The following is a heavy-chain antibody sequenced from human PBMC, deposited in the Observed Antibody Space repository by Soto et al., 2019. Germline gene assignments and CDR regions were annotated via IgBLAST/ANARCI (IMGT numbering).Heavy chain of an antibody. Sequence: EVQLVESGGGLVQPGGSLRLSCAASGFTFSLYSMSWVRQAPGKGLEWFSYISRSSTGIHYADSVKGRFTISRDDATNSMHLQMNSLSDGDTAVYYCARAVTWGLDVWGQGTTVSISS. CDR3: ARAVTWGLDV. CDR2: ISRSSTGI. CDR1: GFTFSLYS. V-gene: IGHV3-48*02. D-gene: IGHD3-10*01. J-gene: IGHJ6*02.